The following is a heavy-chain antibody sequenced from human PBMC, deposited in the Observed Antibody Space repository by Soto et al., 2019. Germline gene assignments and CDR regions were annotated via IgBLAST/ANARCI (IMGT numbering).Heavy chain of an antibody. CDR2: IYYSGST. J-gene: IGHJ3*02. V-gene: IGHV4-31*03. CDR1: GGSISSGGYY. CDR3: ARVIEDIVVVVAATGAFDI. Sequence: PSETLSLTCTVSGGSISSGGYYWSWIRQHPGKGLEWIGYIYYSGSTYYNPSLKSRVTISVDTSKNLFSLKLSSVTAADTAVYYCARVIEDIVVVVAATGAFDIWGQGTMVTVSS. D-gene: IGHD2-15*01.